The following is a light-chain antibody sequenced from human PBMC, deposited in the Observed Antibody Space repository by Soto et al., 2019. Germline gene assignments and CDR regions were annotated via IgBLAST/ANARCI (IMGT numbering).Light chain of an antibody. CDR1: QSVSSSY. Sequence: EIVLTQSPGTLSLSPGERATLSCRASQSVSSSYLAWYQQKPGQAPRLLIYGASSRATGIPDRFSGSGSGTDFTLTISRLEPEDFAVYYCQQYGSLSQTFGQGTKVEIK. J-gene: IGKJ1*01. CDR2: GAS. V-gene: IGKV3-20*01. CDR3: QQYGSLSQT.